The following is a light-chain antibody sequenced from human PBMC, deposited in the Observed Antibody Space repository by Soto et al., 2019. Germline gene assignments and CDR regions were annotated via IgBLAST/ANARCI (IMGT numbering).Light chain of an antibody. V-gene: IGLV2-18*02. CDR1: SSDVGSYNR. CDR2: EVS. Sequence: QSALAQPPSVSGSPGQSVAISCTGTSSDVGSYNRVSWYQQPPGAAPKLMIYEVSNRPSGVPDRFSGSKSGNTASLTISGLQAEDEADYYCNSYTGSSTYAFGTGTKVPVL. CDR3: NSYTGSSTYA. J-gene: IGLJ1*01.